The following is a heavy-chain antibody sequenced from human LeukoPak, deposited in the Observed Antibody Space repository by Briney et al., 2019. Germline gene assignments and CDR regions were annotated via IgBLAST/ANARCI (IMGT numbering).Heavy chain of an antibody. J-gene: IGHJ4*01. Sequence: GGSLRLSCAASGLTFTTYAMNWVRQAPGRGLEWVSSIEPSGFTIFYANSVKGRFTISRDNAKNSLYLQMNSLRPDDTALYFCASGIRERGFDYWGHGTLVTVSS. CDR3: ASGIRERGFDY. CDR1: GLTFTTYA. D-gene: IGHD1-1*01. V-gene: IGHV3-21*01. CDR2: IEPSGFTI.